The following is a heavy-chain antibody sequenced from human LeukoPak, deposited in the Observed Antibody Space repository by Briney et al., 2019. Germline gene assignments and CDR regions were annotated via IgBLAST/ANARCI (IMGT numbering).Heavy chain of an antibody. D-gene: IGHD6-19*01. CDR2: IGAGGFST. J-gene: IGHJ3*01. Sequence: GGSLRLSCAASGFTFSTYAMSWVRRAPGKGLEWVSDIGAGGFSTYYADSVKGRFTISRDNSKNTLYLQMNSLRADDTAVYYCAKDRGSGWLHDAFDVWGQGTMVTVSS. V-gene: IGHV3-23*01. CDR1: GFTFSTYA. CDR3: AKDRGSGWLHDAFDV.